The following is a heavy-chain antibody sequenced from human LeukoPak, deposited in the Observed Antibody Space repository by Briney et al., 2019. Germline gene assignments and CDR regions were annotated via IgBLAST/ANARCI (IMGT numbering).Heavy chain of an antibody. V-gene: IGHV1-18*01. CDR3: ARGADTGSYGSLVYFDY. Sequence: ASVKVSCKASGYTFTSYGISWVRQAHGQGLEWMGLISAYSGNTNFAQKLQGRVTMTTDTSTSTAYMELRSLRSDDTAVYFCARGADTGSYGSLVYFDYWGQGTLVTVSS. CDR2: ISAYSGNT. J-gene: IGHJ4*02. D-gene: IGHD3-16*01. CDR1: GYTFTSYG.